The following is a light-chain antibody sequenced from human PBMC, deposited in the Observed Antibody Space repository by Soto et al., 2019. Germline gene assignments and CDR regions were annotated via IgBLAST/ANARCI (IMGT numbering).Light chain of an antibody. CDR3: QQYSKWPLT. V-gene: IGKV3-15*01. Sequence: IVMTQSPATLSVSPGESATLSCRASQAVASNLAWYQQKYGQPPRLLIYGASTRATGIPARFSGSESGTEFTLTINSLQSEDFAVYYCQQYSKWPLTFGGGTKVDIK. CDR2: GAS. CDR1: QAVASN. J-gene: IGKJ4*01.